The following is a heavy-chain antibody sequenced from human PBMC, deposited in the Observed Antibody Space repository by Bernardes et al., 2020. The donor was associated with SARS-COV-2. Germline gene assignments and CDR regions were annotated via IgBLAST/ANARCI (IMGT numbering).Heavy chain of an antibody. CDR2: IYYSGST. J-gene: IGHJ6*02. Sequence: SETLSLTCTVSGGSISSYYWSWIRQPPGQGLEWIGYIYYSGSTNYNPSLKSRVTISVDTSKNQFSLKLSSVTAADTAVYYCARDHDDYYYYGMDVWGQGTTVTVSS. CDR1: GGSISSYY. CDR3: ARDHDDYYYYGMDV. V-gene: IGHV4-59*01. D-gene: IGHD3-16*01.